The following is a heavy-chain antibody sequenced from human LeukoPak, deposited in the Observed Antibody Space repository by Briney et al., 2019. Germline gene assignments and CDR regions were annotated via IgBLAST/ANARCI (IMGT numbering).Heavy chain of an antibody. Sequence: GGSLRLSCAASGFTFSSYGMHWVRQAPGKGLEWVAVIWYDGSNKYYADSVKGRFTISRDNSKNTLYLQMNSLRAEDTAVYYCAKGTIAVAGRGYFDYWGQGTLVTVSS. J-gene: IGHJ4*02. CDR3: AKGTIAVAGRGYFDY. V-gene: IGHV3-33*06. CDR2: IWYDGSNK. D-gene: IGHD6-19*01. CDR1: GFTFSSYG.